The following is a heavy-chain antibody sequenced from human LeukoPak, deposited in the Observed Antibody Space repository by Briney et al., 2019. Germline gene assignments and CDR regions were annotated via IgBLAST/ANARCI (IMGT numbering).Heavy chain of an antibody. CDR1: GYTFTGYY. D-gene: IGHD5-24*01. CDR3: ARGIEMAPPYYYYGMDV. V-gene: IGHV1-2*02. J-gene: IGHJ6*02. CDR2: INPNSGGT. Sequence: ASVKVSCKASGYTFTGYYMHWVRQAPGQGLEWMGWINPNSGGTNYAQKFQGSVTMTRDTSISTAYMELSRLRSDDTAVYYCARGIEMAPPYYYYGMDVWGQGTTVTVSS.